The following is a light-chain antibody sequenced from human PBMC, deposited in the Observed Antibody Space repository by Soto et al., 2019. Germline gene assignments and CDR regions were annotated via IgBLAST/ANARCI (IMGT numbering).Light chain of an antibody. CDR1: QSISSN. CDR2: DAS. Sequence: ETVMTQSPATLSVSPGERATLSCRASQSISSNLAWFQQKPGQAPRLLIYDASTMATGFPARFSGSGSGTEFTLTISSLQSEDFAVYYCQQYNNWPLTFGGGIKVDI. J-gene: IGKJ4*01. CDR3: QQYNNWPLT. V-gene: IGKV3-15*01.